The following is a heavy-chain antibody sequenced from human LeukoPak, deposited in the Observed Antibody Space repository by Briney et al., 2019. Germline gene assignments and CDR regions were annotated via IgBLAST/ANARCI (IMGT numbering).Heavy chain of an antibody. J-gene: IGHJ4*02. Sequence: GGSLRLSCAASGFTFSSYGMHWVRQAPGKGLEWVAVIWYDGSNKYYADSVKGRFTISKDDSKNTLYLQMNSLKGEDTAIYYCTRDGGSGVDYWGQGTLVTVSS. CDR2: IWYDGSNK. V-gene: IGHV3-33*01. D-gene: IGHD7-27*01. CDR3: TRDGGSGVDY. CDR1: GFTFSSYG.